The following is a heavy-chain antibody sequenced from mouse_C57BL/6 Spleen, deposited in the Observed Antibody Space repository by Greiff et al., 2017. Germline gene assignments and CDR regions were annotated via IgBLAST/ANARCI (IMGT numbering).Heavy chain of an antibody. D-gene: IGHD2-1*01. J-gene: IGHJ4*01. CDR2: INPGSGGT. V-gene: IGHV1-54*01. CDR1: GYAFTNYL. Sequence: VKLMESGAELVRPGTSVKVSCKASGYAFTNYLLEWVKQRPGQGLEWIGVINPGSGGTNYNEKFKGKATLTADKSSSTAYMQLSSLTSEDSAVYFCARDYGNYGAMDYWGQGTSVTVSS. CDR3: ARDYGNYGAMDY.